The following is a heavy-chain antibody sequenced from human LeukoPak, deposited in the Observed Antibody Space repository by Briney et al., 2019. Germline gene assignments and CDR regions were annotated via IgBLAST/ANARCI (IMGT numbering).Heavy chain of an antibody. V-gene: IGHV4-30-2*01. D-gene: IGHD3-22*01. Sequence: SETLSLTCAVSGGSISSGGYSWSWIRQPPGKGLEWIGYIYHSGSTYYNPSLKSRATISVDRSKNQFSLKLSSVTAADTAVYYCARGYYDSSGFDAFDIWGQGTMVTVSS. CDR3: ARGYYDSSGFDAFDI. CDR2: IYHSGST. CDR1: GGSISSGGYS. J-gene: IGHJ3*02.